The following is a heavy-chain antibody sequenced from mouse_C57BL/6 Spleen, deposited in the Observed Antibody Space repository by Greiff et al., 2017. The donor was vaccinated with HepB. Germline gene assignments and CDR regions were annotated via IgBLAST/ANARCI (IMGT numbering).Heavy chain of an antibody. V-gene: IGHV5-17*01. D-gene: IGHD2-5*01. Sequence: EVKLVESGGGLVKPGGSLKLSCAASGFTFSDYGMHWVRQAPEKGLEWVAYISSGSSTIYYADTVKGRFTISRDNAKNTLFLQMTSLRSEDTAMYYCARTSNYLYAMDYWGQGTSVTVSS. J-gene: IGHJ4*01. CDR2: ISSGSSTI. CDR3: ARTSNYLYAMDY. CDR1: GFTFSDYG.